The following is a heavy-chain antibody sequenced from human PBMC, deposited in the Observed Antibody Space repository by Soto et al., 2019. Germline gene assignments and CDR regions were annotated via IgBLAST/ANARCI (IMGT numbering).Heavy chain of an antibody. CDR1: GFTLTTYT. CDR2: ISGGRSGT. V-gene: IGHV3-23*01. CDR3: AKGSLGCCSGAICYFFDF. J-gene: IGHJ4*02. Sequence: GGSLRLSCEASGFTLTTYTMNWVRQAPGKGLEWVSAISGGRSGTYYADSVRGRFTLSRDDSTNTLYLQMNSLRAEDTAIYYCAKGSLGCCSGAICYFFDFWGQGTLVTVSS. D-gene: IGHD2-2*01.